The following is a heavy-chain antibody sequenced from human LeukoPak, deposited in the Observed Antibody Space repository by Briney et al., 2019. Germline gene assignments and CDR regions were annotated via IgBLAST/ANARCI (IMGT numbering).Heavy chain of an antibody. CDR2: ISSSSSYI. V-gene: IGHV3-21*01. CDR1: GFTFSNYN. D-gene: IGHD1-1*01. Sequence: PGGSLRLSCAASGFTFSNYNMNWVRQAPGKGLEWVSSISSSSSYIYYADSVKGRFNISRDNSKSTLYLQMNSLRPEDTAVYYCGKGNEIDYWGPGTLVTVSS. J-gene: IGHJ4*02. CDR3: GKGNEIDY.